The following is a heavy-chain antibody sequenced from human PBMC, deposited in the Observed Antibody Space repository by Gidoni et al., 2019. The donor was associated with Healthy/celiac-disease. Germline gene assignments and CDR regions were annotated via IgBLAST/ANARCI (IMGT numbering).Heavy chain of an antibody. V-gene: IGHV1-46*01. D-gene: IGHD3-9*01. CDR1: GYTFTSDY. J-gene: IGHJ5*02. CDR2: INPSGGST. CDR3: ARDDYDILTGYSKYNWFDP. Sequence: QVQLVQSGAEVKKPGASVKVSCKASGYTFTSDYMHWVRQAPGQGLEWVGIINPSGGSTSYAQKFQGRVTMTRDTSTSTVYMELSSLRSEDTAVYYCARDDYDILTGYSKYNWFDPWGQGTLVTVSS.